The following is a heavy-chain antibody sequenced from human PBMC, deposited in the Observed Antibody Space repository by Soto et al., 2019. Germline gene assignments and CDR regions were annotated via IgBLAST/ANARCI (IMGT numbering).Heavy chain of an antibody. CDR1: GFTFSNSA. CDR3: ARNTISAAGADYYGLDV. J-gene: IGHJ6*02. V-gene: IGHV3-23*01. Sequence: GWSLRLSCTASGFTFSNSAMTWVRQATGKGLEWVSIISGSGVTAFYADSVKGRFTISRDNAKNSLYLQMYSLRAEDSAVYYCARNTISAAGADYYGLDVWGQGTTVTVSS. CDR2: ISGSGVTA. D-gene: IGHD2-8*02.